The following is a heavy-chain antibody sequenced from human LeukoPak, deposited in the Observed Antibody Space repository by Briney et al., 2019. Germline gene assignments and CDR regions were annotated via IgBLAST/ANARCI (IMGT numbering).Heavy chain of an antibody. CDR1: GFTFSDYY. Sequence: GGSLRLSCAASGFTFSDYYMGWIRQAPGKGLEWVSVIYSGGSTYYADSVKGRFTISRDNSKNTLYLQMNSLRAEDTAVYYCARDRPATLDHYYGMDVWGQGTTVTVSS. D-gene: IGHD1-1*01. CDR3: ARDRPATLDHYYGMDV. J-gene: IGHJ6*02. V-gene: IGHV3-66*01. CDR2: IYSGGST.